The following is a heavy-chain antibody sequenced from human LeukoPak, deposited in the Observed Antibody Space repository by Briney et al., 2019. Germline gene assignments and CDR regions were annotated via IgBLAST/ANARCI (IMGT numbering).Heavy chain of an antibody. CDR1: GYTFTVKF. D-gene: IGHD3-22*01. Sequence: ASVTVSCKTSGYTFTVKFLHWLRQAPGQGLEWMAGIEPNSGGAVYGQNFRGWVTVTRDTSVSTAYMELSRLRSDDTGVYYCAVENFYDRSGYSKAFDYWGQGTLVTVSS. J-gene: IGHJ4*02. CDR2: IEPNSGGA. V-gene: IGHV1-2*04. CDR3: AVENFYDRSGYSKAFDY.